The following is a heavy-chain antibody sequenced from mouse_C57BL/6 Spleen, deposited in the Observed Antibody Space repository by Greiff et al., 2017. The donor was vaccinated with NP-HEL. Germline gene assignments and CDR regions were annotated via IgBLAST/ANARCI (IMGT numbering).Heavy chain of an antibody. J-gene: IGHJ3*01. V-gene: IGHV5-4*03. D-gene: IGHD2-2*01. CDR1: GFTFSSYA. CDR2: ISDGGSNT. Sequence: EVKLVESGGGLVKPGGSLKLSCAASGFTFSSYAMSWVRQTPEKRLEWVATISDGGSNTYYPANVKGRFPLSRDNAKNHLYLQMSHLKSEDTDMYYCASYGYPFAYWGQGTLVTVSA. CDR3: ASYGYPFAY.